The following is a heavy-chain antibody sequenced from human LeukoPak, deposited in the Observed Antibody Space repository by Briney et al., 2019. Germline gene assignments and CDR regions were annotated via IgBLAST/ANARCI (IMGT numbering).Heavy chain of an antibody. CDR3: ARGRSWAMPRENYFDY. Sequence: ASVKVSCKASGYTFTGYYMHWVRQAPGQGLEWMGWINPNSGGTNYAQKFQGRVTMTRDTSISTAYMELSRLRSDDTAVYYCARGRSWAMPRENYFDYWGQGTLVTVSS. CDR2: INPNSGGT. J-gene: IGHJ4*02. CDR1: GYTFTGYY. V-gene: IGHV1-2*02. D-gene: IGHD2-2*01.